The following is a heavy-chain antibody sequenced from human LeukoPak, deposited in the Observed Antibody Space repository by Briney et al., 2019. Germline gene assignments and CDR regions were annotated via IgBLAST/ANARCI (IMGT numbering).Heavy chain of an antibody. Sequence: GASVTVSFKTSLHSLNTFGITWVRQAPGQGREGIGWMSSDNGNTNYADKFQGRVTITRDTSRTTAYMELRSLRSDDTAVYFCANVAKGRYFFYYMDVWGAGTTVTVS. D-gene: IGHD5-12*01. J-gene: IGHJ6*03. CDR2: MSSDNGNT. V-gene: IGHV1-18*01. CDR1: LHSLNTFG. CDR3: ANVAKGRYFFYYMDV.